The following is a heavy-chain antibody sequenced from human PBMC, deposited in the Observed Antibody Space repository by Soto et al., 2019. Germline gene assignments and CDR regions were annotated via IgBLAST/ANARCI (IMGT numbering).Heavy chain of an antibody. D-gene: IGHD3-16*01. V-gene: IGHV2-5*02. CDR2: IYWDDDK. Sequence: QITLKESGPTLVKPTQTLTLTCTFSGFSLTTRGVGVGWIRQPPGKALECLALIYWDDDKRYSPSLQSRLSITKDTSKTQVVLTMTNVYPVDTATYYCAHIPNYYQYDWFDPWGQGTLVSVSS. CDR3: AHIPNYYQYDWFDP. CDR1: GFSLTTRGVG. J-gene: IGHJ5*02.